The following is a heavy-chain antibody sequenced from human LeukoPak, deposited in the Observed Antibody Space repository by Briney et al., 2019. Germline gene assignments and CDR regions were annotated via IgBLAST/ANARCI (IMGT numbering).Heavy chain of an antibody. D-gene: IGHD6-13*01. Sequence: GGSLRLSCTVSGFTFSTSAMHWVRQAPGKGLEWVAVISYDGSNKYYTDSVKGRFTISRDNSKNTLYLQMNSLRPEDTAVYYCARDVSAAAAAGSGGDYWGQGSLVTVSS. CDR3: ARDVSAAAAAGSGGDY. V-gene: IGHV3-30*04. CDR1: GFTFSTSA. CDR2: ISYDGSNK. J-gene: IGHJ4*02.